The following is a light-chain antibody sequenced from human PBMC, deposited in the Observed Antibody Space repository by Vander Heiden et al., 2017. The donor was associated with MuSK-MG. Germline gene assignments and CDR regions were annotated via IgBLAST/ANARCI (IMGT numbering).Light chain of an antibody. Sequence: IQLTQSPSSLSASVGDRVTITCRASKSISSYLNWYQQKPGKAPKLLIYAASSLQSGVPSRFSGSGSGTDFTLTISRLQPEDFAAYYCQQSDSTPRTFGQGTKVEIK. CDR3: QQSDSTPRT. J-gene: IGKJ1*01. V-gene: IGKV1-39*01. CDR1: KSISSY. CDR2: AAS.